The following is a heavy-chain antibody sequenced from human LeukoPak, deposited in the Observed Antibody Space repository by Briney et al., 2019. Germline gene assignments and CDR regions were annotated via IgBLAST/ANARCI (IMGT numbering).Heavy chain of an antibody. CDR1: GFILSDYG. CDR3: ARDRINMMVLGHDSGLDC. J-gene: IGHJ4*02. D-gene: IGHD3-22*01. Sequence: GGSLRLSWVVSGFILSDYGIHWVRQARGKGREWVAVVSYDGGNKYYADSVKGRFTISRDTGRDTVCLQMNSLRVEDTALYYCARDRINMMVLGHDSGLDCWGQGTLVTVSS. V-gene: IGHV3-30*03. CDR2: VSYDGGNK.